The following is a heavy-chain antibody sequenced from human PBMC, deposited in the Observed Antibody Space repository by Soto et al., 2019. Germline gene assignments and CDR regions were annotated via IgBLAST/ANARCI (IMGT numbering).Heavy chain of an antibody. CDR1: GGSISSGGYY. CDR2: IYYGGST. D-gene: IGHD1-26*01. CDR3: ARYTDTYYYY. Sequence: TLSLTCTVSGGSISSGGYYWSWIRQHPGKGLEWIGYIYYGGSTYYNPSLKSRATISVDTSKNQFSLSLISLTAADTAVYYCARYTDTYYYYWGQGTPVTVSS. J-gene: IGHJ4*02. V-gene: IGHV4-31*03.